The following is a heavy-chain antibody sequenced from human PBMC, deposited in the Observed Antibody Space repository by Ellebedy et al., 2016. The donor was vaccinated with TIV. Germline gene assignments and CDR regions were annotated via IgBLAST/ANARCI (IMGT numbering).Heavy chain of an antibody. CDR1: GGSFSGYY. CDR3: ARSRGRAAAASTGFDY. Sequence: MPSETLSLTCAVYGGSFSGYYWSWIRQPPGKWLEWVGEINQSGSTSYNPSLKSRVTMSVDTSKNQFSLKLTSVTATDTSVYFCARSRGRAAAASTGFDYWGQGTLVTVSS. D-gene: IGHD6-13*01. CDR2: INQSGST. V-gene: IGHV4-34*01. J-gene: IGHJ4*02.